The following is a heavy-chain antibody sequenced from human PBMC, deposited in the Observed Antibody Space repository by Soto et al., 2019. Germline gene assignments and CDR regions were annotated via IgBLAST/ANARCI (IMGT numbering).Heavy chain of an antibody. CDR1: GHTFSSYD. CDR3: AKHSWSD. D-gene: IGHD1-20*01. J-gene: IGHJ4*02. V-gene: IGHV3-23*01. CDR2: IGSSGDDI. Sequence: EVQLLESGGDLVQPGGSLRLSCADSGHTFSSYDMSWVRQGPGKGLEWVSGIGSSGDDIHYADSVKGRFTISRDNSRNTLHLQMNNLRAEDTAIYYYAKHSWSDWGQGTLVTDSS.